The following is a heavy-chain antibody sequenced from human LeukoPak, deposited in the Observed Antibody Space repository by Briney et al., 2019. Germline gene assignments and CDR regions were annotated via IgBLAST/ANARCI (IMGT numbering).Heavy chain of an antibody. J-gene: IGHJ4*02. CDR2: IYSGGST. Sequence: PGGSLRLSCAASGFTVSSNYMSWVRQAPGKGLEWVSVIYSGGSTYYADSVKGRFTISRDNSKNTLYLQMNSLRAEDTAVYYCARDRAYYDILTGYSYFDYWGQGTLVTVSS. D-gene: IGHD3-9*01. CDR1: GFTVSSNY. CDR3: ARDRAYYDILTGYSYFDY. V-gene: IGHV3-66*01.